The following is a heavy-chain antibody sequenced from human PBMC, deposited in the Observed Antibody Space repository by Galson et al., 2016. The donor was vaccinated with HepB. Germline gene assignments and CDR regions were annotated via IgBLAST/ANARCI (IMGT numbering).Heavy chain of an antibody. Sequence: SLRLSCAASGFTVSTNYMSWVRQAPGKGLEWVSVIYSDDSTYYADSVKGRFTISSDNSKNTVYFQLNSLRVEDTAVYYCARDSPLPAAFDYWGQGTLVTVTS. J-gene: IGHJ4*02. CDR1: GFTVSTNY. V-gene: IGHV3-66*01. CDR2: IYSDDST. D-gene: IGHD2-2*01. CDR3: ARDSPLPAAFDY.